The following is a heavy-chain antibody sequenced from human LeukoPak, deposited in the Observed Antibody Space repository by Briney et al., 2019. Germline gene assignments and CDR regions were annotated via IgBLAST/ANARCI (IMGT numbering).Heavy chain of an antibody. Sequence: ASVKVSCKASGYTFTSYYMHWVRQAPGQGLEWMGIINPSGGSTSYAQKFQGRVTMTRDTSTSTVYMELGSLRSEDTAVYYCARDMRVEMATINGPYYYYYGMDVWGQGTTVTVSS. J-gene: IGHJ6*02. CDR1: GYTFTSYY. V-gene: IGHV1-46*01. CDR2: INPSGGST. CDR3: ARDMRVEMATINGPYYYYYGMDV. D-gene: IGHD5-24*01.